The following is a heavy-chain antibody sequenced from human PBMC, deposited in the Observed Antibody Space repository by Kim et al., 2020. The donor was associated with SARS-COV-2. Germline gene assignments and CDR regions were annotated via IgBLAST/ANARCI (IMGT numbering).Heavy chain of an antibody. CDR3: AREDCGGDCYWGVPGTTARFLFDY. CDR1: GFTFSDYY. V-gene: IGHV3-11*01. CDR2: ISSSGSTI. J-gene: IGHJ4*02. D-gene: IGHD2-21*01. Sequence: GGSLRLSCAASGFTFSDYYMSWIRQAPGKGLEWVSYISSSGSTIYYADSVKGRFTISRDNAKNSLYLQMNSLRAEDTAVYYCAREDCGGDCYWGVPGTTARFLFDYWGQGTLVTVSS.